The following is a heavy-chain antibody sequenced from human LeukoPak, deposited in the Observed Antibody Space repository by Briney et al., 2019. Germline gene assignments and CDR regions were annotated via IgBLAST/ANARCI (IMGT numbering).Heavy chain of an antibody. V-gene: IGHV4-39*07. J-gene: IGHJ6*02. CDR3: ARSSSGWSHVYYYGMDV. D-gene: IGHD6-19*01. CDR2: IYYSGST. Sequence: SETLSLTCTVSGGSISSSGYSWGWIRQPPGKGLEWIGSIYYSGSTYYNPSLKSRVTISVDTSKNQFSLKLSSVTAADTAVYYCARSSSGWSHVYYYGMDVWGQGTTVTVSS. CDR1: GGSISSSGYS.